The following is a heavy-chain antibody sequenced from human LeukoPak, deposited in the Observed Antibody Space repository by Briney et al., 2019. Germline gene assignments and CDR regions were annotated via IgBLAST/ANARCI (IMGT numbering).Heavy chain of an antibody. CDR1: GGSIHAYY. CDR3: AGIRDIGSNYGGPDAFDI. Sequence: ADTLSLTCSVSGGSIHAYYWTWIRQPPGKGLEWLGYIFFSGGTNYNASLKSRLSMSVDTSKNLFSLTLSSVTAADTAVYFCAGIRDIGSNYGGPDAFDILGQGTVVTGSS. J-gene: IGHJ3*02. D-gene: IGHD1-26*01. CDR2: IFFSGGT. V-gene: IGHV4-59*08.